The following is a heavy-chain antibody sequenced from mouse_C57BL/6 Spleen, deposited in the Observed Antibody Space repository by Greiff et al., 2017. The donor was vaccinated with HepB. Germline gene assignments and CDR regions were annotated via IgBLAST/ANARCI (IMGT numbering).Heavy chain of an antibody. CDR3: TTGDSSGLFAY. CDR1: GFNIKDYY. J-gene: IGHJ3*01. CDR2: IDPEDGDT. D-gene: IGHD3-2*02. Sequence: VQLQQSGAELVRPGASVKLSCTASGFNIKDYYMHWVKQRPEHGLEWIGRIDPEDGDTEYAPKFQGKATMTADTSSNTAYLQLSSLTSEDTAVYYCTTGDSSGLFAYWGQGTLVTVSA. V-gene: IGHV14-1*01.